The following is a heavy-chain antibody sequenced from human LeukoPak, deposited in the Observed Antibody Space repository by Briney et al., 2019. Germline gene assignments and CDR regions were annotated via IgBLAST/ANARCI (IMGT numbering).Heavy chain of an antibody. J-gene: IGHJ3*02. Sequence: GASVKVSCKASGGTFSSYAISWVRQAPGQGLEWMGGIIPIFGTANYAQKFQGRVTITADKSTSTAYMELSSLRSEDTAVYYCASWGGVSTFDAFDIWGQGTMVIVSS. V-gene: IGHV1-69*06. CDR1: GGTFSSYA. D-gene: IGHD3-16*01. CDR2: IIPIFGTA. CDR3: ASWGGVSTFDAFDI.